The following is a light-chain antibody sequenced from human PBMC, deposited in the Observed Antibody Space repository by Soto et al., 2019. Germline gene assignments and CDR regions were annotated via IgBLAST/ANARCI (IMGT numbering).Light chain of an antibody. CDR1: SGDVGGYNY. CDR2: EVF. CDR3: SSYAGSNNYVV. Sequence: QAVLTQPPSASGSPGQSVTISCTGTSGDVGGYNYVSWFQQHPGKAPKLMIYEVFKRPSGVPDRFTASKSGNTASLTVSGVQAEDAADYYCSSYAGSNNYVVFGGGTKLTVL. V-gene: IGLV2-8*01. J-gene: IGLJ2*01.